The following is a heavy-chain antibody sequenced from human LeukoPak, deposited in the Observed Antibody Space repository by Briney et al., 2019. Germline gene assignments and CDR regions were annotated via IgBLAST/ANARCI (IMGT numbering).Heavy chain of an antibody. D-gene: IGHD2-2*02. CDR3: AREPRYCSSTSCYSVYAFDI. CDR2: IIPIFGTA. Sequence: ASVTVSCKASGGTFSSYAISWVRQAPGQGLEWMGGIIPIFGTANYAQKFQGRVTITTDESTSTAYMELSSLRSEDTAVYYCAREPRYCSSTSCYSVYAFDIWGQGTMVTVSS. CDR1: GGTFSSYA. J-gene: IGHJ3*02. V-gene: IGHV1-69*05.